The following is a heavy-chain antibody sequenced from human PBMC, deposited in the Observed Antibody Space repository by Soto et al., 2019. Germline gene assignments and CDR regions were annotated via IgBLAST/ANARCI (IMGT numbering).Heavy chain of an antibody. Sequence: GASLKISCQAPGSSFASQWIGWVRQVPGKGLEWMGVIFPGDSETIYSPSFQGQVNISADKSITTAYLQWSSLKASDTAIYYCARPISGWFFAYRGQGTQVTVSS. CDR3: ARPISGWFFAY. CDR1: GSSFASQW. CDR2: IFPGDSET. D-gene: IGHD6-19*01. V-gene: IGHV5-51*01. J-gene: IGHJ4*02.